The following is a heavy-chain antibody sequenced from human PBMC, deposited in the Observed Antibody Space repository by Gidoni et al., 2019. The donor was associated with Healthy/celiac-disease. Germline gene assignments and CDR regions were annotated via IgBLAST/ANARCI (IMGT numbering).Heavy chain of an antibody. CDR3: ARDTGGTIVVVPATR. CDR2: IKQDGSEK. Sequence: EVQLVESGGGLVQPGGSLRLSCAASGFTFSRYWMSWVRQAPGKGLEWVANIKQDGSEKYYVDSVKGRFTISRDNAKNSLYLQMNSLRAEDTAVYYCARDTGGTIVVVPATRWGQGTLVTVSS. J-gene: IGHJ4*02. V-gene: IGHV3-7*03. CDR1: GFTFSRYW. D-gene: IGHD2-2*01.